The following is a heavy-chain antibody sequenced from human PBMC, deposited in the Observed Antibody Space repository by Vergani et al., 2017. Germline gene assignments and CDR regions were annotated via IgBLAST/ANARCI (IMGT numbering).Heavy chain of an antibody. J-gene: IGHJ4*02. Sequence: QVQLQESGPGLVKPSQTLSLTCTVSGGSISSGSYYWSWIRPPAGKGLWWIGRIYTSGSTHYNPSLKSRVTMSVNTSKNQFSLKLSSVTAADTAVYYCARGWGGPIALFDYWGQGTLVTVSS. CDR3: ARGWGGPIALFDY. CDR1: GGSISSGSYY. V-gene: IGHV4-61*02. CDR2: IYTSGST. D-gene: IGHD6-13*01.